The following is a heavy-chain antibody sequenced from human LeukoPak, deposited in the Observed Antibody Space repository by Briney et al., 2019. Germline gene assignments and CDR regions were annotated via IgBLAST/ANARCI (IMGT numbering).Heavy chain of an antibody. CDR2: ISDIGSI. D-gene: IGHD3-10*01. CDR1: GGSISSYY. J-gene: IGHJ4*02. V-gene: IGHV4-59*12. Sequence: SETLSLTCTVSGGSISSYYWSWIRQPPGKGLEWIAYISDIGSINYNPSLKSRVTISLDTSKNQFSLKLSSVTAADTAVYYCARDLRGFYGSGSYYVFDYWGQGTLVTVSS. CDR3: ARDLRGFYGSGSYYVFDY.